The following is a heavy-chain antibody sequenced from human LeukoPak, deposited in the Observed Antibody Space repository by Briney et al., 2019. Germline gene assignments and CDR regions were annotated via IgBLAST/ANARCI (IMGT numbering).Heavy chain of an antibody. CDR2: IFGGGDT. J-gene: IGHJ4*02. D-gene: IGHD5/OR15-5a*01. CDR3: WRPNVLSSVDF. CDR1: GYTVGSNY. Sequence: GGSLRLSCAGSGYTVGSNYMTWVRQAPGKGLEWVSLIFGGGDTRYADSAKGRFTISKDNSKNTVYLQMNSLRADDTAVYFCWRPNVLSSVDFWGQGTLVTVAS. V-gene: IGHV3-53*01.